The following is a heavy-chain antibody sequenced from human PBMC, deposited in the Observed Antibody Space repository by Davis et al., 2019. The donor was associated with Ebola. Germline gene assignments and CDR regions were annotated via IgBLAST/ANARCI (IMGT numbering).Heavy chain of an antibody. D-gene: IGHD2-8*02. Sequence: AASVKVSCKASGGTFSSYAISWVRQAPGKGLEWMGGFDPEDGETIYAQKFQGRVTITADKSTSTAYMELSSLRSEDTAVYYCARDRAPDYCTGGVCYESPLDYWGQGTLVTVSS. CDR2: FDPEDGET. CDR3: ARDRAPDYCTGGVCYESPLDY. V-gene: IGHV1-69*10. CDR1: GGTFSSYA. J-gene: IGHJ4*02.